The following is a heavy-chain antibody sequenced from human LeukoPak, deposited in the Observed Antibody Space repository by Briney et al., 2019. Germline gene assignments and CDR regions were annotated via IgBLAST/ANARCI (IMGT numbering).Heavy chain of an antibody. CDR2: IYTSGST. J-gene: IGHJ4*02. Sequence: SETLSLTCTVSGGSISSGSYYWSSIRQPAGKGLEWIGRIYTSGSTNCNPSLKSRVTISVDTSKNQFSLKLSSVTAADTAVYYCARGSPLKYCSGGSCLLYWGQGTLVTVSS. V-gene: IGHV4-61*02. CDR1: GGSISSGSYY. CDR3: ARGSPLKYCSGGSCLLY. D-gene: IGHD2-15*01.